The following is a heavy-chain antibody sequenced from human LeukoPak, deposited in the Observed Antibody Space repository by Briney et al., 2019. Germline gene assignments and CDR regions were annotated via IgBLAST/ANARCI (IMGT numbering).Heavy chain of an antibody. D-gene: IGHD6-13*01. CDR3: AKDRFASEQQLVNFDY. Sequence: PGGSLRLSCAASGFTFSSYGMHWVRQAPGKGLEWVAFIRSDGSNKYYADSVKGRFTISRDNSKNTLYLQMNSLRAEDTAVYYCAKDRFASEQQLVNFDYRGQGTLVTVSS. CDR1: GFTFSSYG. J-gene: IGHJ4*02. CDR2: IRSDGSNK. V-gene: IGHV3-30*02.